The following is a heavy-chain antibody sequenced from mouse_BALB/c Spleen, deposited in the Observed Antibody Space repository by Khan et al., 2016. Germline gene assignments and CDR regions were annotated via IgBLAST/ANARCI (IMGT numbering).Heavy chain of an antibody. V-gene: IGHV3-6*02. J-gene: IGHJ2*01. CDR2: ISYDGSN. CDR1: GYSITSGYY. CDR3: AITTVVADY. D-gene: IGHD1-1*01. Sequence: QLQESGPGLVKPSQSLSLTCSFTGYSITSGYYWNWIRQFPGNTLEWMGYISYDGSNNYNPSLKNRISITRDTSKNQFFLKLNSVTTEDTATYYCAITTVVADYWGQGTTLPVSS.